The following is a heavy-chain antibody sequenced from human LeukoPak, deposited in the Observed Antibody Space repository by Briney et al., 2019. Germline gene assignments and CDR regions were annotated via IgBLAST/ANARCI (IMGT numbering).Heavy chain of an antibody. CDR2: ISWNSGSI. V-gene: IGHV3-9*01. J-gene: IGHJ4*02. Sequence: PGGSLRLSCAASGFTFDDYAMHWVRQAPGKGLERVSGISWNSGSIGYADSVKGRLTISRDNAKNSLYLQMNSLRAEDTALYYCAKGRSWYYFDYWGQGTLVTVSS. D-gene: IGHD6-13*01. CDR1: GFTFDDYA. CDR3: AKGRSWYYFDY.